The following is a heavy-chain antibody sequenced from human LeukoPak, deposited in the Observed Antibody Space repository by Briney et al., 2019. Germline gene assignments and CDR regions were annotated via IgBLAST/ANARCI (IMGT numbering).Heavy chain of an antibody. D-gene: IGHD6-13*01. J-gene: IGHJ4*02. CDR1: GFTFSSYA. CDR3: AKGNSSSWYAPLDY. Sequence: PGGSLRLSCAASGFTFSSYAMSWVRQAPGKGPEWVSAISGSGGSTYYADSVKGRFTISRDNSKSTLYLQMNSLRAEDTAVYYCAKGNSSSWYAPLDYWGQGTLVTVSS. V-gene: IGHV3-23*01. CDR2: ISGSGGST.